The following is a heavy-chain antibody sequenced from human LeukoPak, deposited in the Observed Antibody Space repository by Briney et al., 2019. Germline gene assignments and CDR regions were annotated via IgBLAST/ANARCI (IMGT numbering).Heavy chain of an antibody. CDR2: IKSKADGGTT. V-gene: IGHV3-15*01. J-gene: IGHJ4*02. CDR1: GFTFSNAW. CDR3: TTVPSGWPVTGY. Sequence: GGSLRLSCAASGFTFSNAWMSWVRQAAGKGLEWVGRIKSKADGGTTDYAAPVKGRFTISRDDSKNTLYLQMNSLKTEDTAVYYCTTVPSGWPVTGYWGQGTLVTVSS. D-gene: IGHD5-24*01.